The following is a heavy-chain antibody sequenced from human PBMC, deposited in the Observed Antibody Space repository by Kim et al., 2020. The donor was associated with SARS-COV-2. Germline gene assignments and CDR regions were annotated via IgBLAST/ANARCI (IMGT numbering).Heavy chain of an antibody. CDR3: VGEGLRLGELSSYYFDY. CDR1: GGSISSSSYY. D-gene: IGHD3-16*02. CDR2: IYYSGST. J-gene: IGHJ4*02. Sequence: SETLSLTCTVSGGSISSSSYYWGWIRQPPGKGLEWIGCIYYSGSTYYNPSLKSRVTISVDTSKNQFSLKLSSVTAADPAVYYCVGEGLRLGELSSYYFDYWGQGTLVTVSS. V-gene: IGHV4-39*01.